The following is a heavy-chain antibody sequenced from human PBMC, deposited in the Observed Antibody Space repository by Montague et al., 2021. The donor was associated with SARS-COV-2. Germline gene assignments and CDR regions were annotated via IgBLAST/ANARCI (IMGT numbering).Heavy chain of an antibody. Sequence: ALVKPTQTLTLTCTFSGFSLSTSGVGVGWIRQPPGKALEWLALIYWDDDKRYGPSLKSRLTITKDTSKNQVVLTMTNMDPVDTATYYCAHSRITMVRGVINYYGMDVWGQGTTVTVSS. J-gene: IGHJ6*02. V-gene: IGHV2-5*05. CDR1: GFSLSTSGVG. CDR3: AHSRITMVRGVINYYGMDV. D-gene: IGHD3-10*01. CDR2: IYWDDDK.